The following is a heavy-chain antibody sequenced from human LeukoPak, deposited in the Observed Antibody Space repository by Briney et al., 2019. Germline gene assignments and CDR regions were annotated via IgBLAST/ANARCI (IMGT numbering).Heavy chain of an antibody. CDR1: GGSISSYY. CDR3: VRNFDSYNAFDI. Sequence: SETLSLTCTVSGGSISSYYWSWIRQPPGKGLEWIGYMYNSGSTNYNPSLKSRVSISVDMSKNQFSLKLSSVTAADTAVYYCVRNFDSYNAFDIWGQGTMVTVSS. V-gene: IGHV4-59*01. D-gene: IGHD3-22*01. J-gene: IGHJ3*02. CDR2: MYNSGST.